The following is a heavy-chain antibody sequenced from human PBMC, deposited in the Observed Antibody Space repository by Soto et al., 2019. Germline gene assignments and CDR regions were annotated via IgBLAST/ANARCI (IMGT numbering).Heavy chain of an antibody. Sequence: AASVKVSCKASGYTFTSYGISWVRQAPGQGLEWMGWISAYNGSTNYPQKLQGRVTMTTDTSISTVYMTLRSLTSDDTAEYYCARDLAKGGGSAGFDYWGQGTLVTVSS. CDR3: ARDLAKGGGSAGFDY. CDR2: ISAYNGST. CDR1: GYTFTSYG. J-gene: IGHJ4*02. V-gene: IGHV1-18*04. D-gene: IGHD1-26*01.